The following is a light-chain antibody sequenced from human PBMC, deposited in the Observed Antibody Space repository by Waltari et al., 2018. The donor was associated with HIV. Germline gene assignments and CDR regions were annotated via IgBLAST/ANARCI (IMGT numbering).Light chain of an antibody. J-gene: IGLJ2*01. V-gene: IGLV1-40*01. CDR1: TSNFGAVHL. CDR3: QSYDSSLSVVL. CDR2: GNN. Sequence: QSLVTHPPPLPVAPGHGVTIALTDTTSNFGAVHLATSYQPLPGTAPTLLIYGNNNRPAGVPDRFSGSKSGTSASLAITGLQAEDDSDYYCQSYDSSLSVVLFGGGTKLTVL.